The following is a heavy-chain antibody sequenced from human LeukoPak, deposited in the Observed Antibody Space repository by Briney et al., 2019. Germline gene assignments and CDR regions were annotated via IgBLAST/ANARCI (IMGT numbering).Heavy chain of an antibody. J-gene: IGHJ3*02. D-gene: IGHD6-6*01. CDR2: IKQDGSEK. Sequence: GGSLRLSCAASGFTFSSYWMSWVRQAPGKGLEWVANIKQDGSEKYYVDSVKGRFTISRDNAKNSLYLQMNSLRAEDTAVYYCARDSSSWGVPFDIWGQGTMVTVSS. V-gene: IGHV3-7*01. CDR1: GFTFSSYW. CDR3: ARDSSSWGVPFDI.